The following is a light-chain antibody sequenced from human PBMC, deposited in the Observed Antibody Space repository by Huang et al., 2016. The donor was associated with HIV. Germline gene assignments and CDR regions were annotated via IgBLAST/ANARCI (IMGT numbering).Light chain of an antibody. CDR3: QQYYDYPWT. V-gene: IGKV1-8*01. CDR1: QGVSSY. CDR2: GAS. Sequence: AIRMTQSPSALSASVGDRVTIPCRASQGVSSYLAWYQQKPGKDPKLLIYGASTLQSGVPSRFNGSGSGTDFTLTISCLQSEDFASYYCQQYYDYPWTFGQGTKVEIK. J-gene: IGKJ1*01.